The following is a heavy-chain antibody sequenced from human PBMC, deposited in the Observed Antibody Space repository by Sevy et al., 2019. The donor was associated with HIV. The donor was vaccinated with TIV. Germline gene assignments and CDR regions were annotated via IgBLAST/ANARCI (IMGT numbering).Heavy chain of an antibody. J-gene: IGHJ1*01. D-gene: IGHD6-13*01. CDR1: GFIFSSYW. CDR3: AGTAAGEYFQH. Sequence: GGSLRLSCAASGFIFSSYWMSWVRQAPGKGLEWVANIKQDGSEKYYVDSVKGRFTISRDNAKNSLYLQMNSLRAEDTAVYYCAGTAAGEYFQHWGQSTLVTVSS. V-gene: IGHV3-7*01. CDR2: IKQDGSEK.